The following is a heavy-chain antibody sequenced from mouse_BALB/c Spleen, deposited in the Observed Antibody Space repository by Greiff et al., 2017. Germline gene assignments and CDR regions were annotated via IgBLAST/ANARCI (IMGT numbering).Heavy chain of an antibody. CDR1: GYSFTGYF. V-gene: IGHV1-20*02. CDR2: INPYNGDT. J-gene: IGHJ3*01. Sequence: VQLKESGPELVKPGASVKISCKASGYSFTGYFMNWVMQSHGKSLEWIGRINPYNGDTFYNQKFKGKATLTVDKSSSTAHMELRSLASEDSAVYYCARGTTGFAYWGQGTLVTVSA. D-gene: IGHD1-1*01. CDR3: ARGTTGFAY.